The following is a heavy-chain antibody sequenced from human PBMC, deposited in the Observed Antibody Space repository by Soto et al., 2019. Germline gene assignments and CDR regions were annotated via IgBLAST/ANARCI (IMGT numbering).Heavy chain of an antibody. CDR2: INGRGNYK. V-gene: IGHV3-21*01. CDR3: ARVSYGDYDLDY. CDR1: GFTLTTYT. D-gene: IGHD4-17*01. J-gene: IGHJ4*02. Sequence: VSLRLSCAASGFTLTTYTMNWVRQAPGMGLEWVSSINGRGNYKYYTDSVEGRFTISRDNAQNSLYLQMNSLRAEDTAVYYCARVSYGDYDLDYWGQGP.